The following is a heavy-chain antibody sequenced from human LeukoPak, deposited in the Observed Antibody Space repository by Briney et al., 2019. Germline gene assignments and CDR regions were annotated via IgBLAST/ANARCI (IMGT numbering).Heavy chain of an antibody. D-gene: IGHD6-19*01. Sequence: GGSLRPSCAAAGFFSSDWAMHWVRQAPGKGLEYVSAVSSYGGSTYHANSVKGRFTICRDDSKNSLYLQMGSLRIEDRAVYYCARVSGVLAGYTIGFRDYWGQGTLVTVSS. CDR2: VSSYGGST. CDR1: GFFSSDWA. V-gene: IGHV3-64*01. CDR3: ARVSGVLAGYTIGFRDY. J-gene: IGHJ4*02.